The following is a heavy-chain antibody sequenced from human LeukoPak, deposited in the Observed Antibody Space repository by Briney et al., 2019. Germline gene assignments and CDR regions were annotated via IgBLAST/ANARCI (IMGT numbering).Heavy chain of an antibody. Sequence: ASVKVSCKASGYTFTSYYMHWVRQAPGQGLEWMGIINPSGGSTSYAQKFQGRVTMTRDTSTSTVYMELSSLRSEDTAVYYCARDGIWSPYCTNGVCYPDYWGRGTLVTVSS. D-gene: IGHD2-8*01. CDR2: INPSGGST. V-gene: IGHV1-46*01. CDR1: GYTFTSYY. CDR3: ARDGIWSPYCTNGVCYPDY. J-gene: IGHJ4*02.